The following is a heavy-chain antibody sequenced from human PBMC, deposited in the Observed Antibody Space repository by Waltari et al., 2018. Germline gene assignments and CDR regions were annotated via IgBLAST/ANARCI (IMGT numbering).Heavy chain of an antibody. J-gene: IGHJ3*02. CDR2: VIPIFGTP. CDR3: AKREIGYAFDI. V-gene: IGHV1-69*12. CDR1: GGTFGTYA. D-gene: IGHD1-26*01. Sequence: QVKLVQSGAEVKQPGASVKVSCKASGGTFGTYAITWVRQAPGQGLEWMGGVIPIFGTPNYAPKFQGRVTVSADPSTSTAYLEVRRLISEDTAVYYCAKREIGYAFDIWGHGTMVTVSS.